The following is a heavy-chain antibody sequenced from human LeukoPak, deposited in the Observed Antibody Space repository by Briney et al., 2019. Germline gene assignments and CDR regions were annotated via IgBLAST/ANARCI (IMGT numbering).Heavy chain of an antibody. CDR1: GFTFSSYA. D-gene: IGHD3-3*01. J-gene: IGHJ5*02. CDR2: ISGSGGST. V-gene: IGHV3-23*01. CDR3: ATEYYDFWSGYGWNWFDP. Sequence: GGSLRLSCAASGFTFSSYAMRWVRQAPGKGLEWVSAISGSGGSTYYADSVKGRFTISRDNSKNTLYLQMNSLRAEDTAVYYCATEYYDFWSGYGWNWFDPWGQGTLVTVSS.